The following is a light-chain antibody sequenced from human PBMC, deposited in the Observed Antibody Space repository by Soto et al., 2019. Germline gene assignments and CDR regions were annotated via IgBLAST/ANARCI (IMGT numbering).Light chain of an antibody. CDR2: EVV. CDR3: KSYAGSNTYV. CDR1: KNDIGVYDF. V-gene: IGLV2-8*01. Sequence: QSALTQPPSASGSLGQSVTISCTGTKNDIGVYDFVSWYQHHPGKAPRLIIYEVVQRASGVPDRFSGSKSGNTASLTVSGLQAADEADYFCKSYAGSNTYVFGSGTKLTVL. J-gene: IGLJ1*01.